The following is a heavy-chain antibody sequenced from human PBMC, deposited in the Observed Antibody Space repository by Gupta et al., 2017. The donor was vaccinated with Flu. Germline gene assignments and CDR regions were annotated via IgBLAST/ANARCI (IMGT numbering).Heavy chain of an antibody. J-gene: IGHJ4*02. V-gene: IGHV3-11*01. CDR3: ARDCSGDYAGHDY. CDR1: GFTFSQHY. D-gene: IGHD4-17*01. CDR2: IGSGGYAI. Sequence: QVQLVESGGGLVKPGGSLRLSCPASGFTFSQHYSTCIRQAQGRGLEWISYIGSGGYAIHYADSVKGRFTISRDNTDNSLYLQMNSLRAEDTAIYYCARDCSGDYAGHDYWGQGTRVTVAS.